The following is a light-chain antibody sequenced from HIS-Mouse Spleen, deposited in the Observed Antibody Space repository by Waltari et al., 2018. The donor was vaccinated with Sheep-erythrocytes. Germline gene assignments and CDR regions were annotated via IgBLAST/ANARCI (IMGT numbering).Light chain of an antibody. J-gene: IGLJ1*01. CDR3: CSYAGSYNHV. Sequence: QSALTQPRSVSGSPGQSVTISCTGTSSDVGCYNYVSWYQQHPGKAPKPMIYDVSKPPSGVPDRFSGSKSGHTASLTISGLQAEDEADYYCCSYAGSYNHVFATGTKVTVL. CDR1: SSDVGCYNY. V-gene: IGLV2-11*01. CDR2: DVS.